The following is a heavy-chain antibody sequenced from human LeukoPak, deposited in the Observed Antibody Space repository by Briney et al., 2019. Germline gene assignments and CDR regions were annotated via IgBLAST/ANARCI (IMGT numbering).Heavy chain of an antibody. V-gene: IGHV4-34*01. CDR3: ARRSIDFLGGYSTGRFDP. D-gene: IGHD3-3*01. CDR1: GGSFTGYY. J-gene: IGHJ5*02. CDR2: INHSGST. Sequence: SETLSLTCAVYGGSFTGYYWSWIRQPPGKGLEWIGEINHSGSTNYNPSLKSRVTISVDTSKNQFSLKLSSVTAADTAVYYCARRSIDFLGGYSTGRFDPWGQGTLVTVSS.